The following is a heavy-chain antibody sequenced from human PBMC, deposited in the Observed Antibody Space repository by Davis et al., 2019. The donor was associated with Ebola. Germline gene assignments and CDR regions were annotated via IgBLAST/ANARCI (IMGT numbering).Heavy chain of an antibody. Sequence: GESLKISCEVSGFTFSDYYMSWVRQAPGKGLEWVANIKHDESAKYYADSVKGRFTISRDNAKNSLYLQINSLRADDTAVFYCVRDRGYCNGGSCYHDAFDIWGQGTLVTVSS. J-gene: IGHJ3*02. CDR3: VRDRGYCNGGSCYHDAFDI. CDR1: GFTFSDYY. V-gene: IGHV3-7*01. CDR2: IKHDESAK. D-gene: IGHD2-15*01.